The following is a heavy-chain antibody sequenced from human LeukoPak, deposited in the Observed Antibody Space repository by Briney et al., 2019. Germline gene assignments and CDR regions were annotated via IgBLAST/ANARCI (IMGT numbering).Heavy chain of an antibody. CDR2: IWYDGSNK. J-gene: IGHJ5*02. V-gene: IGHV3-33*01. CDR3: ARDSSGLNWFDP. D-gene: IGHD3-22*01. CDR1: GFTFSSYG. Sequence: GGSLRLSCAASGFTFSSYGMHWVRQAPGKGLEWVAVIWYDGSNKYYADSVKGRLTISRDNSKNTLYLQMNSLRAEDTAVYYCARDSSGLNWFDPWGQGTLVTVSS.